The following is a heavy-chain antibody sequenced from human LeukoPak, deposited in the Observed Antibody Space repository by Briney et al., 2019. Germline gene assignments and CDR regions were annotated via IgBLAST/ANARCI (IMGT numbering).Heavy chain of an antibody. V-gene: IGHV3-23*01. CDR3: AKSMVRENWFDP. CDR1: GFTPSSYA. Sequence: GGSLRLSCAASGFTPSSYAMSWVPEAPGEGVECVSDISGRGGSTYYADSVKGRFTISRDNSKNTLYLQMNSLRAEDTAVYYCAKSMVRENWFDPWGQGTLVTVSS. D-gene: IGHD3-10*01. CDR2: ISGRGGST. J-gene: IGHJ5*02.